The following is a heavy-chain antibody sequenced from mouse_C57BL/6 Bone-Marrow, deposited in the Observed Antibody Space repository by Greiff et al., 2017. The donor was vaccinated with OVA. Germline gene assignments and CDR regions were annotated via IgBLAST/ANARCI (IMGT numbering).Heavy chain of an antibody. V-gene: IGHV1-15*01. CDR2: IDPETGGT. CDR3: TTYGSSYWYFDV. J-gene: IGHJ1*03. CDR1: GYTFTDYE. Sequence: VQLVESGAELVRPGASVTLSCKASGYTFTDYEMHWVKQTPVHGLEWIGAIDPETGGTAYNQKFKGKAILTADKSSSTAYMELRSLTSEDSAVYYCTTYGSSYWYFDVWGTGTTVTVSS. D-gene: IGHD1-1*01.